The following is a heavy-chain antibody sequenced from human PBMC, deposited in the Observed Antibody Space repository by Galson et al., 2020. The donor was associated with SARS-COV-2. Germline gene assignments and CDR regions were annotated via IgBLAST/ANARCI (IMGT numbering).Heavy chain of an antibody. CDR2: TYFTGII. J-gene: IGHJ4*02. D-gene: IGHD6-19*01. CDR3: VKLGSGSYGGRLCDY. CDR1: GDSITSRSSC. Sequence: SETLSLTCTVAGDSITSRSSCCGWLRQPAGGGLDGIVSTYFTGIIYYNSTLKSRVTISGGPSRNTFTLKMRSVTAPDTTVYDGVKLGSGSYGGRLCDYWGRGALVIVSS. V-gene: IGHV4-39*01.